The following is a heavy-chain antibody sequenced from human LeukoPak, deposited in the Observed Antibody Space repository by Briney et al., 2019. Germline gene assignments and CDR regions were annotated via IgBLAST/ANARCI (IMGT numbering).Heavy chain of an antibody. J-gene: IGHJ5*02. Sequence: WASVKVSCKASGYTFTSYTMHWVRQAPGQRLEWMGWINTGNGNTKSSQGFQDRVTITRDTSASTAYMELSSLRSEDMAVYYCARGARFRSYGSGTYYTSLPFDPWGQGTLVTVYS. CDR1: GYTFTSYT. CDR3: ARGARFRSYGSGTYYTSLPFDP. D-gene: IGHD3-10*01. V-gene: IGHV1-3*03. CDR2: INTGNGNT.